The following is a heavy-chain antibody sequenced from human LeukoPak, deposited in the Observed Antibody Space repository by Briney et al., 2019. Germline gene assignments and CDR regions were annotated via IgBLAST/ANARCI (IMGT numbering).Heavy chain of an antibody. D-gene: IGHD6-19*01. V-gene: IGHV3-7*01. CDR3: VRWGVEAGMDS. Sequence: PGGSLRLSCEAPGFTFCSYWMGGVGQAPGRGLGWGANISPDGSDTYYVDSVKRRFTISRDNAKKSMFLQMNSLRAEETTVYYCVRWGVEAGMDSWGQGTLVTVSP. CDR1: GFTFCSYW. J-gene: IGHJ4*02. CDR2: ISPDGSDT.